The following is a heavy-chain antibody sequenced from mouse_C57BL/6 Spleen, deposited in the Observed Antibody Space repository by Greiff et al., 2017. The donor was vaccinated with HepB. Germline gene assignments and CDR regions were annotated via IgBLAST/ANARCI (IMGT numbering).Heavy chain of an antibody. CDR2: INPNNGGT. Sequence: VQLQQSGPELVKPGASVKISCKASGYTFTDYYMNWVKQSHGKSLEWIGDINPNNGGTSYNQKFKGKATLTVDKSSSTAYMELRSLTSEDSAVYYCARWGLRRGADYWGQGTTLTVSS. D-gene: IGHD2-2*01. CDR3: ARWGLRRGADY. CDR1: GYTFTDYY. V-gene: IGHV1-26*01. J-gene: IGHJ2*01.